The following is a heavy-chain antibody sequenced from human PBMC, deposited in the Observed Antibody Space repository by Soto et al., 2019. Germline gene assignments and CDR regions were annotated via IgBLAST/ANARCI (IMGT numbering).Heavy chain of an antibody. CDR2: IYYSGST. CDR3: ARSKYYDILTGYYKCWFDP. D-gene: IGHD3-9*01. Sequence: PSETLSLTCTVSGGSISSGGYYWSWIRQHPGKGLEWIGYIYYSGSTYYNPSLKSRVTISVDTSKNQFSLKLSSVTAADTAVYYCARSKYYDILTGYYKCWFDPWGQGTLVTVSS. CDR1: GGSISSGGYY. J-gene: IGHJ5*02. V-gene: IGHV4-31*03.